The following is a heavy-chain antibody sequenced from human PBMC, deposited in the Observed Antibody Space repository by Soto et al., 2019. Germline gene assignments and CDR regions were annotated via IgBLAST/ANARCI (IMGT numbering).Heavy chain of an antibody. CDR3: TASLWTYPWTQLWFKAPFDF. Sequence: PGGSLRLSCATSGFTFSSYAMSWVRQVPGKGLDWVSGISGSEGYTYYTDSVKGRFTISRDNSKNTLYLQMNSLRAEDTAVYYCTASLWTYPWTQLWFKAPFDFWGQGTMVTV. CDR1: GFTFSSYA. J-gene: IGHJ4*02. CDR2: ISGSEGYT. V-gene: IGHV3-23*01. D-gene: IGHD5-18*01.